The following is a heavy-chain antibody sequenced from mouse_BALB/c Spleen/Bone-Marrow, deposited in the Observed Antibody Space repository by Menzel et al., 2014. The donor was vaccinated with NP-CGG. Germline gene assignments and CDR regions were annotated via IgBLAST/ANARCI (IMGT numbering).Heavy chain of an antibody. V-gene: IGHV1S81*02. D-gene: IGHD2-14*01. CDR3: ARWAVRRPGYFDV. Sequence: QVHVKQSGAELVKPGASVKLSCKASGYTFTSYWMHWVKQRPGQGLEWIGEINPSNGRTNYNEKFKGKATLTVDKSSSTAYMQLSSLTSEDSAVYYCARWAVRRPGYFDVWGAGTTVTVSS. J-gene: IGHJ1*01. CDR1: GYTFTSYW. CDR2: INPSNGRT.